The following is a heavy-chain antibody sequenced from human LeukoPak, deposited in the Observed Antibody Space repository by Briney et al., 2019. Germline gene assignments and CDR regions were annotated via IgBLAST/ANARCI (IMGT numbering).Heavy chain of an antibody. V-gene: IGHV4-34*01. CDR3: AGEPRDSSGFLLGLQYFDY. Sequence: PSETLSLTCAVYGGSFSGYYWSWIRQPPGKGLEWIGEINHSGSTNYNPSLKSRVTISVDTSKNQFSLKLSSVTAADTAVYYCAGEPRDSSGFLLGLQYFDYWGQGTLVTVSS. CDR1: GGSFSGYY. D-gene: IGHD3-22*01. J-gene: IGHJ4*02. CDR2: INHSGST.